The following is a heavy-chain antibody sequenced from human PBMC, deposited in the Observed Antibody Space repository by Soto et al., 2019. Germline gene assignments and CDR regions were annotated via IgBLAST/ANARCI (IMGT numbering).Heavy chain of an antibody. CDR3: ARSVVTAIDY. CDR1: GGSISSYY. J-gene: IGHJ4*02. V-gene: IGHV4-59*08. CDR2: IYYSGST. Sequence: SETLSLTCTVSGGSISSYYWSWIRQPPGKGLEWIEYIYYSGSTNYNPSLRSRVTISVDTSNNQFSLKLSSVTAADTAVYYCARSVVTAIDYWGQGTLVTVSS. D-gene: IGHD2-21*02.